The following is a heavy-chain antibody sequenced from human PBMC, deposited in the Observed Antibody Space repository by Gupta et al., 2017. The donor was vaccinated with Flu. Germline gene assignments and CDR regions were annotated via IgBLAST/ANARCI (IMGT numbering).Heavy chain of an antibody. Sequence: APGKGLGWVSHIGGSGATIDYADSVRGRFTISRDNAENSLFLQMNSLRAEDTAVYYCARKPLGFLERYYYMDVWGKVTTVTVSS. D-gene: IGHD3-3*01. CDR3: ARKPLGFLERYYYMDV. V-gene: IGHV3-48*03. CDR2: IGGSGATI. J-gene: IGHJ6*03.